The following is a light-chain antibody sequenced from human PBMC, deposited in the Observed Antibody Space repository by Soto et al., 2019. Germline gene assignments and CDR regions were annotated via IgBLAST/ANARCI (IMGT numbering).Light chain of an antibody. CDR2: AAS. V-gene: IGKV1-16*02. Sequence: DIQMTQSPSSLSASVGDRVTITCRASQGISNHLAWFQQKPGKAPKSLIYAASSLQTGVPSKFSGSGFGTDFTLTISSLQPEDFATYYCQHYERYPLTFGGGTKVEIK. J-gene: IGKJ4*01. CDR3: QHYERYPLT. CDR1: QGISNH.